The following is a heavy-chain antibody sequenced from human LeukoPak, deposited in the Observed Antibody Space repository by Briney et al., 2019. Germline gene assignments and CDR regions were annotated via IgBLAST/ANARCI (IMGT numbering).Heavy chain of an antibody. D-gene: IGHD3-16*02. V-gene: IGHV4-39*07. CDR1: GGSISSSSYY. CDR3: GSGGYVWGGYRPGAFDI. CDR2: IYHSGST. Sequence: SETLSLTCTVSGGSISSSSYYWGWIRQPPGKGLEWIGSIYHSGSTYYNPSLKSRVTISVDTSKNQFSLKLSSVTAADTAVYYCGSGGYVWGGYRPGAFDIWGQGTMVTVSS. J-gene: IGHJ3*02.